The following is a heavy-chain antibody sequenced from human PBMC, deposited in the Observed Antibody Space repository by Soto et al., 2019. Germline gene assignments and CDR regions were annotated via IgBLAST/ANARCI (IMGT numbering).Heavy chain of an antibody. V-gene: IGHV3-30*18. J-gene: IGHJ4*02. CDR1: GFTFSSYG. Sequence: ESGGGVVQPGRSLRLSCAASGFTFSSYGMHWVRQAPGKGLEWVAVISYDGSNKYYADSVKGRFTISRDNSKNTLYLQMNSLRAEDTAVYYCAKPLFNYYDSRLLWDYWGQGTLVTVSS. CDR3: AKPLFNYYDSRLLWDY. CDR2: ISYDGSNK. D-gene: IGHD3-22*01.